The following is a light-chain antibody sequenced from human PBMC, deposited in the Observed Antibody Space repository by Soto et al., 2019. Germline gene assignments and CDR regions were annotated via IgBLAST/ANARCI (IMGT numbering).Light chain of an antibody. J-gene: IGKJ2*01. CDR3: QHYDNAPLFT. V-gene: IGKV3-20*01. Sequence: ESVLTQSPGTLSLSPGERATLSCRASQSISSTYLAWYQQKPGQAPRLLIYATSSRATGVPDRFSGSGSGTEFILTISGLEPEDFAVYYCQHYDNAPLFTFGQGTRVEI. CDR1: QSISSTY. CDR2: ATS.